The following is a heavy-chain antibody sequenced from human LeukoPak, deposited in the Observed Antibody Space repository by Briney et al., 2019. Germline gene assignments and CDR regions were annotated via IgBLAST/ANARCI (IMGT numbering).Heavy chain of an antibody. V-gene: IGHV3-9*01. J-gene: IGHJ4*02. D-gene: IGHD6-13*01. Sequence: GRSLRLSCAASGFTFDDYAMYWVRHAPRKGLQRVSSITWNSGSKVYADSVKGRFTISRDNAKNSLYLQMNSLRVEDTAFYYCIKGGRHSSSWNDYWGQGTLVTVSS. CDR1: GFTFDDYA. CDR3: IKGGRHSSSWNDY. CDR2: ITWNSGSK.